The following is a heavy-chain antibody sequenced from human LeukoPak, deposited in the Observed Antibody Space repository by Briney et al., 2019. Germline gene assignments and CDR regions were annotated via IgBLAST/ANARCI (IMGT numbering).Heavy chain of an antibody. CDR3: ARVGGRLTYYDFWSGYYFDY. D-gene: IGHD3-3*01. CDR1: GFTFSSYA. Sequence: QTGGSLRLSCAASGFTFSSYAMSWVRQAPGKGLEWVANIKQDGSEKYYVDSVKGRFTISRDNAKNSLHLQMNSLRAEDTAVYYCARVGGRLTYYDFWSGYYFDYWGQGTLVTVSS. CDR2: IKQDGSEK. J-gene: IGHJ4*02. V-gene: IGHV3-7*01.